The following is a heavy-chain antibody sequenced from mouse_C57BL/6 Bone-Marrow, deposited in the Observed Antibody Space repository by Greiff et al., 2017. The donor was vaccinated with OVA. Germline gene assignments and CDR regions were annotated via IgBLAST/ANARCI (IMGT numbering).Heavy chain of an antibody. J-gene: IGHJ4*01. V-gene: IGHV14-3*01. Sequence: VQLKQSVAELVRPGASVKLSCTASGFNIKNTYMHWVKQRPEQGLEWIGRIDPANDNTKYAPKFQGKATMTADTSSNTAYLQLSSLASEDTADYCGARGNFGSSFYAMDYWGQGTSVTVSS. D-gene: IGHD1-1*01. CDR2: IDPANDNT. CDR1: GFNIKNTY. CDR3: ARGNFGSSFYAMDY.